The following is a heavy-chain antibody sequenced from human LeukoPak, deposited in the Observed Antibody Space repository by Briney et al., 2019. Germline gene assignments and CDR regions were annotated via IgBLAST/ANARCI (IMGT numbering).Heavy chain of an antibody. Sequence: ASVKVSCKASGYTFTGYYMHWVRQAPGQGLEWMGWINPNSGGTNYAQKFQGRVTTTRDTSISTAYMELSRLRSDDTAVYYCARVFPPIVVVPAGTVNLDYWGQGTLVTVSS. J-gene: IGHJ4*02. CDR2: INPNSGGT. CDR1: GYTFTGYY. CDR3: ARVFPPIVVVPAGTVNLDY. V-gene: IGHV1-2*02. D-gene: IGHD2-2*01.